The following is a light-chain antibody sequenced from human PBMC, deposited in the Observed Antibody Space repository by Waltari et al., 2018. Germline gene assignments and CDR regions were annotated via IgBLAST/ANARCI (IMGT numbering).Light chain of an antibody. J-gene: IGKJ2*01. Sequence: EIVLTQSPATLSLPPGETAPLPCRASQSVGTYLAWYQQKPGQDPRLLIYDATNRATGIAARCGGGGSGTDFTLTISSLEAEYFAVYYCQQRSNWTPHTFGQGARLEIK. CDR3: QQRSNWTPHT. CDR2: DAT. V-gene: IGKV3-11*01. CDR1: QSVGTY.